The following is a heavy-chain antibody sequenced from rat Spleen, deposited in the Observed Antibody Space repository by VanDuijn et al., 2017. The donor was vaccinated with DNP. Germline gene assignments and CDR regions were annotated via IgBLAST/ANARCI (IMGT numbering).Heavy chain of an antibody. V-gene: IGHV3-3*01. CDR3: ARSLRGWFAY. J-gene: IGHJ3*01. D-gene: IGHD1-4*01. Sequence: EVQLQESGPGLVKPSQSLSLTCSVTGYSITISYRWNWIRKFPGNKLEWMGYINSAGSTNYSPSLKSRISITRDTSKNQFFLQMNSVTTEDTATYYCARSLRGWFAYWGQGTLVTVSS. CDR1: GYSITISYR. CDR2: INSAGST.